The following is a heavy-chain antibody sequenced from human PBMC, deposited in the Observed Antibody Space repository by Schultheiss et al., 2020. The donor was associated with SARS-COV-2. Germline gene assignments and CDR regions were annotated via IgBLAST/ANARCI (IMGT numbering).Heavy chain of an antibody. CDR2: ISSGSSYT. Sequence: GESLKISCVASGFVFRDYYMIWIRQAPGKGLEWVSYISSGSSYTNYADSVKGRFTISRDNSKNTLYLQMNSLRAEDTAVYYCARRKARYYGMDVWGQGTTVTVSS. CDR3: ARRKARYYGMDV. CDR1: GFVFRDYY. J-gene: IGHJ6*02. V-gene: IGHV3-11*06.